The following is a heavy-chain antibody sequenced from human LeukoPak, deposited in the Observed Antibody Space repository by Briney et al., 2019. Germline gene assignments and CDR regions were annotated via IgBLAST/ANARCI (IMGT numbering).Heavy chain of an antibody. CDR3: ARDGRQPGEYWLDP. V-gene: IGHV3-53*01. J-gene: IGHJ5*02. Sequence: PGGSLRLSCAASGFTVSSNYMSWVRQAPGKGLEWVSVIYSGGSTYYADSVKGRFTISRDNSKNTLYLQMNSLRAEDTAVYYCARDGRQPGEYWLDPWGQGTLVTVSS. D-gene: IGHD3-10*01. CDR1: GFTVSSNY. CDR2: IYSGGST.